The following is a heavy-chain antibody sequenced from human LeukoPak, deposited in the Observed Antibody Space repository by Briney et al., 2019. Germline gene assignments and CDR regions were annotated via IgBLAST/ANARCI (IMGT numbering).Heavy chain of an antibody. CDR1: GGSFSGYY. Sequence: SETLSLTCAVYGGSFSGYYWSWIRQPPGKGLEWIGEIYHSGSTNYNPSLKSRVTISVDKSKNQFSLKLSSVTAADTAVYYCARCDYGDYDEDWFDPWGQGTLVTVSS. J-gene: IGHJ5*02. CDR3: ARCDYGDYDEDWFDP. V-gene: IGHV4-34*01. CDR2: IYHSGST. D-gene: IGHD4-17*01.